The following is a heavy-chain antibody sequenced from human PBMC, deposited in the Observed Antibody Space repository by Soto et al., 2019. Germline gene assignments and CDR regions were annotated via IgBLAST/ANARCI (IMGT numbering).Heavy chain of an antibody. CDR3: ARGLAVADYYGMEV. CDR2: INPILWIT. V-gene: IGHV1-69*04. Sequence: QVQLVQSGPEVKKPGSSVKVSCKVSGGTFSNDVINWVRHVPGQGLEWMAKINPILWITNSAQKFQGRATITADKSTNTAYMELSSLESKDTAVYYCARGLAVADYYGMEVWGQGTRVTVSS. CDR1: GGTFSNDV. J-gene: IGHJ6*02. D-gene: IGHD6-19*01.